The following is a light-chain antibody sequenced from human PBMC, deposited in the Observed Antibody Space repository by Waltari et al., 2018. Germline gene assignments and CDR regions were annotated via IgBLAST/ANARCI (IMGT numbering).Light chain of an antibody. CDR3: QQYNIWPWT. J-gene: IGKJ1*01. Sequence: EIVLTQSPATLSLSPGERATLPCRASQSVSSYLAWYQQKPGQAPRLLIYDASNRATGIPARFSGSGSGTDFTLTISSLQSEDSAIYYCQQYNIWPWTFGPGTNVDIK. V-gene: IGKV3-11*01. CDR2: DAS. CDR1: QSVSSY.